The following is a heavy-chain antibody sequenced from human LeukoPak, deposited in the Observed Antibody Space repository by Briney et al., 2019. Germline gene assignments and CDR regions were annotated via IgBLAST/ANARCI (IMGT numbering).Heavy chain of an antibody. CDR3: ARGGYYYDSSGYYYFDY. D-gene: IGHD3-22*01. V-gene: IGHV7-4-1*02. CDR2: INTNIGNP. J-gene: IGHJ4*02. Sequence: GASVKVSCKASGYTFTSYAMNWVRQAPGQGLEWMGWINTNIGNPTYAQGFTGRFVFSLDTSVSTAYLQISSLKAEDTAVYYCARGGYYYDSSGYYYFDYWGQGTLVTVSS. CDR1: GYTFTSYA.